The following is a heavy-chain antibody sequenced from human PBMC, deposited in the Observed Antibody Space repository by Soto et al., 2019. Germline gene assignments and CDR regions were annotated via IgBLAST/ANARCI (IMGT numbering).Heavy chain of an antibody. CDR1: GFTFGSCA. CDR2: ISYDGSNK. Sequence: PVGALRLSCAASGFTFGSCAMHWVRQAPGKGLEWVAVISYDGSNKYYADSVKGRFTISRDNSKNTLYLQMNSLRAEDTAVYYCARDPFPQLVRTFDYWGQATLVTVSS. J-gene: IGHJ4*02. V-gene: IGHV3-30-3*01. D-gene: IGHD6-13*01. CDR3: ARDPFPQLVRTFDY.